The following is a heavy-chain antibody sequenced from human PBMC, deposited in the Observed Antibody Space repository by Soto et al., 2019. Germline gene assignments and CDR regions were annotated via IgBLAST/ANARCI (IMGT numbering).Heavy chain of an antibody. CDR3: AKDEESGTMVRGVASFDY. J-gene: IGHJ4*02. Sequence: EVQLLESGGGLVQPGGSLRLSCAASGFTFSSYAMSWVRQAPGKGLEWVPAISGSGGSTYYADSVKGRFTISRDNSKNTLYLQMNSLRAEDTAVYYCAKDEESGTMVRGVASFDYWGQGTLVTVSS. V-gene: IGHV3-23*01. CDR1: GFTFSSYA. CDR2: ISGSGGST. D-gene: IGHD3-10*01.